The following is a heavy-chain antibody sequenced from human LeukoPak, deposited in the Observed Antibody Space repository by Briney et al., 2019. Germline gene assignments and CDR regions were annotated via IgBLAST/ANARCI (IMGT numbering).Heavy chain of an antibody. J-gene: IGHJ4*02. CDR1: GGTFSSYA. CDR3: AREIMVRGVISRYFDY. V-gene: IGHV1-69*06. CDR2: IIPIFGTA. D-gene: IGHD3-10*01. Sequence: SVKVSCKASGGTFSSYAISWVRQAPGQGLEWMGGIIPIFGTANYAQKFQGRVTIAADKSTSTAYMELSSLRSEDTAVYYCAREIMVRGVISRYFDYWGQGTLVTVSS.